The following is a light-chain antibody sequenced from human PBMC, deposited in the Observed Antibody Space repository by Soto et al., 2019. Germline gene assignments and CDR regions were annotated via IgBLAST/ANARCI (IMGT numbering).Light chain of an antibody. V-gene: IGKV1-5*01. J-gene: IGKJ2*01. CDR2: DAS. Sequence: DIQMTQSPSTLSASVGDRVTITCRASQSISRWVAWYQQKPGKAPKLLIYDASSLESGVPSRFSGSGSETEFTLTIRSLQPDDFATYYCQQYNHYSTFGQGTKLEIK. CDR3: QQYNHYST. CDR1: QSISRW.